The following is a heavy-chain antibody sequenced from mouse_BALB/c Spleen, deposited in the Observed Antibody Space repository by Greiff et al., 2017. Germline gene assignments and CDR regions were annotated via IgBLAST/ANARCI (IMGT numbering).Heavy chain of an antibody. CDR2: INSNGGST. V-gene: IGHV5-6-3*01. CDR1: GFTFSSYG. Sequence: EVKVVESGGGLVQPGGSLKLSCAASGFTFSSYGMSWVRQTPDKRLELVATINSNGGSTYYPDSVKGRFTISRDNAKNTLYLQMSSLKSEDTAMYYCARGLRNYDYWGQGTTLTVSS. CDR3: ARGLRNYDY. J-gene: IGHJ2*01. D-gene: IGHD2-1*01.